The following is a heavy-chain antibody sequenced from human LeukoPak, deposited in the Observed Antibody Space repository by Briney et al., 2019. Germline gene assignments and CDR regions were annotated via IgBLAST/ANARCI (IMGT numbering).Heavy chain of an antibody. Sequence: GGSLRLSCAASGFTFSTYWMNWVRQAPGKGLEWVANIKQDGSEKYYVDSVKGRFTLSRDSAKNSLYLQMNSLRAEDTAVYYCARGPAGYNWGQGTLVTFSS. CDR2: IKQDGSEK. CDR1: GFTFSTYW. V-gene: IGHV3-7*03. D-gene: IGHD1-1*01. CDR3: ARGPAGYN. J-gene: IGHJ4*02.